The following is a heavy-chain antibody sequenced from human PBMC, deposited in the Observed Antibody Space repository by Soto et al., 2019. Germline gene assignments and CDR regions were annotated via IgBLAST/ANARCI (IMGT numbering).Heavy chain of an antibody. V-gene: IGHV3-73*02. D-gene: IGHD3-10*02. CDR3: TTGLFYVGNASLDY. Sequence: EVQLVESGGGLVQPGGSLKLSCAASGFTFSGSGMNWVRQAPGKGLEWVGRIRSRANSYATEYAASVSGRFTISRDDSQYMAYLQMASLRTEDTAVYFCTTGLFYVGNASLDYWGQGTQVTVSS. J-gene: IGHJ4*02. CDR2: IRSRANSYAT. CDR1: GFTFSGSG.